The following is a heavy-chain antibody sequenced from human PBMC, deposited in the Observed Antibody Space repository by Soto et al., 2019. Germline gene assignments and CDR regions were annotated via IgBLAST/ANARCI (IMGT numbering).Heavy chain of an antibody. J-gene: IGHJ4*02. D-gene: IGHD3-9*01. CDR2: ISAGGGTT. Sequence: GGSLRLSCAASGFAFDINGMTWVRQVPGKGLEWVSAISAGGGTTYYADPVKGRFTISRDNSKNMLYLQMNSLRAEDTAVYHCAKVRRDFAWLSELDYFDYWGQGTPVTVSS. CDR1: GFAFDING. CDR3: AKVRRDFAWLSELDYFDY. V-gene: IGHV3-23*01.